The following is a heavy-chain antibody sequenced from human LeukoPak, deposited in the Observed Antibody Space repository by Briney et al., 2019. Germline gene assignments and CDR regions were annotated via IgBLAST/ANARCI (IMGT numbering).Heavy chain of an antibody. Sequence: PSETLSLTCTVSGGSISSYYWSWIRQTPGKGLEWIGYIYYSGSTNFNPSLKSRVTISVDTSKNQFSLKMSSVTAADTAVYYCARDRGTAVTTLFDYWGQGTLVTVSS. D-gene: IGHD4-17*01. V-gene: IGHV4-59*12. CDR3: ARDRGTAVTTLFDY. CDR2: IYYSGST. J-gene: IGHJ4*02. CDR1: GGSISSYY.